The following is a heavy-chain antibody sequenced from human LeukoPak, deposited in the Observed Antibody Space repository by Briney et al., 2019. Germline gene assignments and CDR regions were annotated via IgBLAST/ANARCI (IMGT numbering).Heavy chain of an antibody. V-gene: IGHV3-7*04. CDR3: ARVTSGLDY. J-gene: IGHJ4*02. Sequence: GGSLRLSCAASGFTFSVYWMNWVRQAPGKGLEWVANINVDGSEKYYVDSVKGRFTISRDNAKNSLYLQMNSLRADDTAVYYCARVTSGLDYWGQGTLVTVSS. CDR2: INVDGSEK. CDR1: GFTFSVYW.